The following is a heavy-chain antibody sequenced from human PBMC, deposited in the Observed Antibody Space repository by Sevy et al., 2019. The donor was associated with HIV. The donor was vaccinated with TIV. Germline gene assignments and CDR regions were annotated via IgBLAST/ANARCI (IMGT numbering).Heavy chain of an antibody. D-gene: IGHD3-3*01. CDR2: ISGGGGST. CDR1: GFTFSGYA. Sequence: GGSLRLSCSVSGFTFSGYAMNWVRQAPGKGLEWVSGISGGGGSTYYADSVKGRFTISRDNSKNTLYLQMDSLRAEDTAIYYGAKCGTYYVFWSAHIPLMDVWGQGTTVTVSS. J-gene: IGHJ6*02. CDR3: AKCGTYYVFWSAHIPLMDV. V-gene: IGHV3-23*01.